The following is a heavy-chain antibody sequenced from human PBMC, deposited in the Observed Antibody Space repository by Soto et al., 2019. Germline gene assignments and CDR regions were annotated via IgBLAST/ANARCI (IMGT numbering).Heavy chain of an antibody. J-gene: IGHJ4*02. Sequence: VQLGESWGGVVQPGGAQRLFCAPSGFPFRTYCLHWVPQAPGKGLGWGAVISYDGKNEYYADSVKGRFSISRDSSKNTLYLQMNSLRAEDTAVYYCAKDLVAFTTGRRSPFGSWGQGTLVTVSS. CDR3: AKDLVAFTTGRRSPFGS. CDR1: GFPFRTYC. CDR2: ISYDGKNE. V-gene: IGHV3-30*18. D-gene: IGHD1-1*01.